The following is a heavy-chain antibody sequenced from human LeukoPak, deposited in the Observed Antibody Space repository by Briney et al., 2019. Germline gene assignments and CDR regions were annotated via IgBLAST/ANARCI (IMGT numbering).Heavy chain of an antibody. Sequence: PGGSLRLSCAASGFTFSSYWMSWVRQAPGKGLEWVANIKQDGSEKYYVDSVKGRFTISRDNAKNSLYLQMNSLRAEDTAVYYCARDWLGSENAFDIWGQGTMVTVSS. D-gene: IGHD6-19*01. CDR3: ARDWLGSENAFDI. J-gene: IGHJ3*02. V-gene: IGHV3-7*01. CDR1: GFTFSSYW. CDR2: IKQDGSEK.